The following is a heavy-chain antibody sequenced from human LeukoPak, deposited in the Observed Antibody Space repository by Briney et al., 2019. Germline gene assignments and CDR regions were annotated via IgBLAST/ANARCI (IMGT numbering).Heavy chain of an antibody. J-gene: IGHJ2*01. Sequence: ASVKVSCKVSGYTLTELSMHWVRQAPGKGLEWMGGFDPEDGETIYAQKFQGRVTMTEDTSTDTAYMELSSLRSEDTAVYYCATATAYYDSTRIFDLWGRGTLVTVYS. CDR3: ATATAYYDSTRIFDL. V-gene: IGHV1-24*01. CDR2: FDPEDGET. D-gene: IGHD3-22*01. CDR1: GYTLTELS.